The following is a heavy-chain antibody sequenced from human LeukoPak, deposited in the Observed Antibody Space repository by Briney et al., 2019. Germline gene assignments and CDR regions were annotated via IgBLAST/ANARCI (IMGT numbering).Heavy chain of an antibody. Sequence: SETLSLTCAVYGVASSGNYWSWIRQSPGRGLEWIGEINHSRSTNYNPSLKSRVIISIDTSKNQFSLKLSSVTAADTADYYCARLLPRTGTTAYSFHNDMDVWGKGTTVTVSS. CDR2: INHSRST. D-gene: IGHD1-1*01. CDR1: GVASSGNY. J-gene: IGHJ6*03. CDR3: ARLLPRTGTTAYSFHNDMDV. V-gene: IGHV4-34*01.